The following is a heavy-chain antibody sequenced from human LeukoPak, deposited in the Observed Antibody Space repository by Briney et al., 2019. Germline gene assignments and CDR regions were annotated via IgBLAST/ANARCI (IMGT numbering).Heavy chain of an antibody. CDR2: INAGNGNT. J-gene: IGHJ3*02. Sequence: ASVKVSCKASGHTFTNYAIHWVRQAPGQRLEWMGWINAGNGNTKYSQKFQGRVTITRDTSASTAYMELSSLRSEDTAVYYCAGYDYVWGSHQAFDIXGQGTMVTVSS. CDR3: AGYDYVWGSHQAFDI. CDR1: GHTFTNYA. V-gene: IGHV1-3*01. D-gene: IGHD3-16*01.